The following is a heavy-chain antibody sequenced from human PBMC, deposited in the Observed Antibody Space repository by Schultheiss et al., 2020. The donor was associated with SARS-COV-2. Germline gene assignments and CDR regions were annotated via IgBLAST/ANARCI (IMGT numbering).Heavy chain of an antibody. J-gene: IGHJ6*02. CDR2: DESNK. D-gene: IGHD2-2*01. V-gene: IGHV3-33*08. CDR3: ARAGCSSTSCRYPALGYYYGMDV. CDR1: GFTCSRYG. Sequence: GGSLRLSCAASGFTCSRYGMHWVRQAPGKGLDDESNKYSSDSVKGRFTISRDNAKNTLYLQMNSLRAEDTAVYYCARAGCSSTSCRYPALGYYYGMDVWGQGTTVTVSS.